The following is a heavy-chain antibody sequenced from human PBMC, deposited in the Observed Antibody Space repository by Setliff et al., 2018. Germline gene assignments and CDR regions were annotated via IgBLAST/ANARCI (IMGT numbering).Heavy chain of an antibody. CDR1: GFAFSGYG. V-gene: IGHV3-30*02. J-gene: IGHJ6*02. D-gene: IGHD2-21*02. CDR3: AKANAMVVTSHPYGLDV. CDR2: TRFDGSSQ. Sequence: GSLRLSCAASGFAFSGYGMHWVRQAPGKGLEWVTFTRFDGSSQYYADSVKSRFTVSRDNPSNTLYLQMNSLRPQDTAVYYCAKANAMVVTSHPYGLDVWGQGTTVTVSS.